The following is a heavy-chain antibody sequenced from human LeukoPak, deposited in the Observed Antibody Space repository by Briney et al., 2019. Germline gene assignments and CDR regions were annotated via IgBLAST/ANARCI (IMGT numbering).Heavy chain of an antibody. Sequence: SSETLSLTCTVSGGSVTSYYCNWVWQPPGRGLEWIVYIYYSGGTNYNPSLESRVTISLDTAKNQFSLKLRSVTAEDTPVYYCATTGATSPSSASWFNIEYWGQGTLVPVSS. D-gene: IGHD6-13*01. CDR3: ATTGATSPSSASWFNIEY. CDR1: GGSVTSYY. V-gene: IGHV4-59*08. J-gene: IGHJ4*02. CDR2: IYYSGGT.